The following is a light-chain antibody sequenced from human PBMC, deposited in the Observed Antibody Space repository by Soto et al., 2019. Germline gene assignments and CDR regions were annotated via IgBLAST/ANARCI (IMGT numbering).Light chain of an antibody. CDR2: DAS. CDR1: QSVSNNY. CDR3: QQCARSPLT. J-gene: IGKJ1*01. Sequence: EIVLTQSPGTLSLSPGERATLSCRASQSVSNNYLAWYQQKPGQAPRLLIADASRRATCIPDRFSGSGSGTDFTLTISRLEPEDFAVYYCQQCARSPLTFGQGTKVEMK. V-gene: IGKV3-20*01.